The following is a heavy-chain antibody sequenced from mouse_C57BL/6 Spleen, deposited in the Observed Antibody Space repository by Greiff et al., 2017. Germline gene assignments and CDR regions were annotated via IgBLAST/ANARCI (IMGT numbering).Heavy chain of an antibody. CDR3: ARMGDNGELDAMDY. CDR2: IRSGSSTI. CDR1: GFTFSDYG. V-gene: IGHV5-17*01. Sequence: EVMLVESGGCLVKPGGSLKLCCAAPGFTFSDYGIHRVRPAPEKGLEWVAYIRSGSSTIYYADTVKGRFTISRDNAKNTLFLQMTSLRSEDTSMYYCARMGDNGELDAMDYWGQGTSVTVSS. D-gene: IGHD3-3*01. J-gene: IGHJ4*01.